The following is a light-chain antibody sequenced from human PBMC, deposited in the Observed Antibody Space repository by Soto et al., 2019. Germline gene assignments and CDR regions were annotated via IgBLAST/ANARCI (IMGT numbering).Light chain of an antibody. J-gene: IGKJ5*01. Sequence: DLPMTQSPSGPSAFVGGIVTVTCRASQAIGNYLNWYQQKPGKATNLMIFGANTLQSGVTSRFSGSGYGTNFTLIISVIQPEDFAIYYCKQCHATHLDFGKGTKLEIK. V-gene: IGKV1-39*01. CDR1: QAIGNY. CDR2: GAN. CDR3: KQCHATHLD.